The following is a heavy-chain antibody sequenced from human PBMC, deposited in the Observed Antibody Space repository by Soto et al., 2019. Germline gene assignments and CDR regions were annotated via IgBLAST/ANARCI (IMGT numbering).Heavy chain of an antibody. D-gene: IGHD3-16*01. Sequence: GGSLRLSCAASGFTFSSYGMHWVRQAPGKGLEWVAVISYDGSNKYYADSVKGRFTISRDNSKNTLDLQMNSLRAEDTAVYYCAKGDFDCWGQGTLVTVSS. J-gene: IGHJ4*02. CDR3: AKGDFDC. V-gene: IGHV3-30*18. CDR2: ISYDGSNK. CDR1: GFTFSSYG.